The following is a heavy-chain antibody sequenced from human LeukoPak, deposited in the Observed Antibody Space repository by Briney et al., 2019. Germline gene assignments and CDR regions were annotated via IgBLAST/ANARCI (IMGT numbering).Heavy chain of an antibody. CDR3: AKDFSVLRYFDWLSAAFDI. CDR1: GFTFSSYA. Sequence: GSLRLSCAASGFTFSSYAMGWVRQAPGKGLEWVSAISGSGGSTYYADSVKGRFTISRDNSKNTLYLQMNSLRAEDTAVYYCAKDFSVLRYFDWLSAAFDIWGQGTMVTVSS. CDR2: ISGSGGST. D-gene: IGHD3-9*01. J-gene: IGHJ3*02. V-gene: IGHV3-23*01.